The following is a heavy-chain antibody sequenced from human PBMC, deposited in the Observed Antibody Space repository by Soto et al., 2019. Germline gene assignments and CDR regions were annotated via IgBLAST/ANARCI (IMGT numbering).Heavy chain of an antibody. Sequence: SETLSLTCTVSGGSISSGSYYWDWIRQPPGKGLEWIGNVYYSGSTNYNPSLESRVTISVDTSKNQFSLKLSSVTAADTAVYYCARQTGSYYTIDDFDIWGQGTMVTVSS. CDR2: VYYSGST. D-gene: IGHD3-22*01. CDR1: GGSISSGSYY. V-gene: IGHV4-39*01. J-gene: IGHJ3*02. CDR3: ARQTGSYYTIDDFDI.